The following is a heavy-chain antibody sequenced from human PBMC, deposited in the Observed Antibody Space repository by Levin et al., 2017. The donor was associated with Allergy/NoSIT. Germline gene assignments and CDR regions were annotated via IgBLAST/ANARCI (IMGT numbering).Heavy chain of an antibody. J-gene: IGHJ4*02. Sequence: PGGSLRLSCAASGFTFDDYGMHWVRQAPGKGLEWVSGINWNGGSIRYADSVRGRFTISRDNAKNSLYLQMNSLRPEDTALYYCAKGSPTIFVWGQGTLVTVSS. CDR1: GFTFDDYG. CDR3: AKGSPTIFV. CDR2: INWNGGSI. V-gene: IGHV3-9*01. D-gene: IGHD3-10*02.